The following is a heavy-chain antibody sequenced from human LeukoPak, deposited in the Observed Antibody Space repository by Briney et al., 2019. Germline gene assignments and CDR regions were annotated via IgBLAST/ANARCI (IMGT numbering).Heavy chain of an antibody. CDR1: GFTFSGYS. J-gene: IGHJ4*02. V-gene: IGHV3-7*05. CDR3: ARVRDAYNHPVVYFDY. Sequence: GGSLRLSCAASGFTFSGYSMSWVRQAPGKGLEWVANIKQDGSEKYYVESVKGRFTISIDNAKNSLYLQMNSLRVEDTAVYYCARVRDAYNHPVVYFDYWGQGTLVTVSS. D-gene: IGHD5-24*01. CDR2: IKQDGSEK.